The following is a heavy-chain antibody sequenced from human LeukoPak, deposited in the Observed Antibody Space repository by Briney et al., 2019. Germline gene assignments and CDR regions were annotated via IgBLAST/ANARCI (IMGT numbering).Heavy chain of an antibody. CDR3: TRDWGAAASQH. D-gene: IGHD6-13*01. V-gene: IGHV3-49*03. CDR1: GFTFGDYA. J-gene: IGHJ1*01. Sequence: GGSLRLFCTASGFTFGDYAMSWFRQAPGKGLEWVGFIRSKAYGGTTEYAASVKGRFTISRDDSKSIAYLQMNSLKTEDTAVYYCTRDWGAAASQHWGQGTLVTVSS. CDR2: IRSKAYGGTT.